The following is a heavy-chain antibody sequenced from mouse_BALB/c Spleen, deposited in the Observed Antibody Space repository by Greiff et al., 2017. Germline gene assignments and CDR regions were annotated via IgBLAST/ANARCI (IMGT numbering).Heavy chain of an antibody. CDR1: GYTFTYYN. D-gene: IGHD2-13*01. V-gene: IGHV1S29*02. CDR3: ARSSCDVYAMDY. Sequence: EVMLVVSGPELVKPGASVKISCKASGYTFTYYNMHWVKQSHGKSLEWIGYIYPYNGGTGYNQKFKSKATLTVDNSSSTAYMELRSLTSEDSAVYYCARSSCDVYAMDYWGQGTSVTVSS. J-gene: IGHJ4*01. CDR2: IYPYNGGT.